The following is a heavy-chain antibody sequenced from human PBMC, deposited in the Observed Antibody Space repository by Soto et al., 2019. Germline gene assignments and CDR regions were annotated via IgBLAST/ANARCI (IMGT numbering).Heavy chain of an antibody. J-gene: IGHJ4*02. CDR1: GFTFSSYA. CDR2: ISGDGVST. Sequence: GGSLRLSCAASGFTFSSYAMSWVRQAPGKGLEWVSLISGDGVSTYYAASMKGRFTISRDSSKNTLFLQMNSLRAEDTALYYCAKESGSNYGAPFDHWXQGTLVTVSS. V-gene: IGHV3-23*01. D-gene: IGHD5-12*01. CDR3: AKESGSNYGAPFDH.